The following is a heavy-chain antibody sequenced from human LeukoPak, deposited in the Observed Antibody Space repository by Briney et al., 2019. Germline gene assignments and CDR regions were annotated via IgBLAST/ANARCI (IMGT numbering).Heavy chain of an antibody. CDR1: GYSSSSGYY. CDR2: IYHSGST. J-gene: IGHJ4*02. CDR3: AVSGGAAPYYFDY. V-gene: IGHV4-38-2*02. D-gene: IGHD2-15*01. Sequence: KPSETLSLTCTVSGYSSSSGYYWGWIRQPPGKGLEWIGSIYHSGSTYYNPSLKSRVTISVDTSKNQFSLKLSSVTAADTAVYYCAVSGGAAPYYFDYWGQGTLVTVSS.